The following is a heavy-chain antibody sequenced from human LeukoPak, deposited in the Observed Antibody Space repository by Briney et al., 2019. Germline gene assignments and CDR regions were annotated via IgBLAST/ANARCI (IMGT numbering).Heavy chain of an antibody. D-gene: IGHD3-22*01. CDR1: GYTFTGYY. Sequence: GASVKVSCKASGYTFTGYYMHWVRQAPGQGLEWMGWINPNSGGTNYAQKFQGRVTMTRDTSISTAYMELSRLRSDDTAVYYCARVPDSSGYFGFDYWGQGTLVTVSS. J-gene: IGHJ4*02. V-gene: IGHV1-2*02. CDR3: ARVPDSSGYFGFDY. CDR2: INPNSGGT.